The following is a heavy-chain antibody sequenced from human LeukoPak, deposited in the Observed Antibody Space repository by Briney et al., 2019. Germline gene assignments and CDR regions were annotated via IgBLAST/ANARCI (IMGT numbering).Heavy chain of an antibody. V-gene: IGHV3-11*06. J-gene: IGHJ4*02. D-gene: IGHD1-26*01. CDR2: ISSSSSYT. Sequence: PGGSLRLSCAASGFTFSDYYMSWIRQAPGKGLEWVSYISSSSSYTNYADSVKGRFTISRDNAKNSLYLQMNSLRAEDTAVYYCARDRVGATDYFDYWGQGTLVTVSS. CDR1: GFTFSDYY. CDR3: ARDRVGATDYFDY.